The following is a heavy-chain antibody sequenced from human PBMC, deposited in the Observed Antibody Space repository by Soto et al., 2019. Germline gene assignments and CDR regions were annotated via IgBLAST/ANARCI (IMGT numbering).Heavy chain of an antibody. Sequence: QMQLEQSGPEVKKPGTSVKVSCKASGFTFTSSAFQWVRQARGQRLEWIGWIAVGSGYTNYAQRFQDRVTLTRDMSTATTYMELSHLTSEDTAIYYCAADATAWQQMVPSDYWGQGTLVTVSS. V-gene: IGHV1-58*01. J-gene: IGHJ4*02. CDR2: IAVGSGYT. CDR1: GFTFTSSA. CDR3: AADATAWQQMVPSDY. D-gene: IGHD2-8*01.